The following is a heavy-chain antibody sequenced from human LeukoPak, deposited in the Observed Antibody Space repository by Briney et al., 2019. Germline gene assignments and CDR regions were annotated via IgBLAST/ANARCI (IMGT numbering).Heavy chain of an antibody. Sequence: PGGSLRLSCAASGFTFSSYAMHWVRQAPGKGLEWVAVISYDGSNKYYADSVKGRFTISRDNSKNTLYLQMNSLRAEDTAVYYCARGLPDFKGVVILDYWGQGTLVTVSS. D-gene: IGHD3-3*01. CDR3: ARGLPDFKGVVILDY. J-gene: IGHJ4*02. V-gene: IGHV3-30*04. CDR1: GFTFSSYA. CDR2: ISYDGSNK.